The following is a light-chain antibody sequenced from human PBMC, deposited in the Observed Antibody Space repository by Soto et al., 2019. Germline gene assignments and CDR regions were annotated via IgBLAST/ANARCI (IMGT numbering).Light chain of an antibody. CDR3: QHYSSYSEA. V-gene: IGKV1-5*03. CDR2: KAS. Sequence: DIQMTQSPSTLSSSVGDRVTITCRASQTISSWLAWYKQKPGKAPKLLIYKASTLKSGVPSRFRGSGSGTEFTLTISSLKPDDFETYYCQHYSSYSEAFGQGTKVDIK. J-gene: IGKJ1*01. CDR1: QTISSW.